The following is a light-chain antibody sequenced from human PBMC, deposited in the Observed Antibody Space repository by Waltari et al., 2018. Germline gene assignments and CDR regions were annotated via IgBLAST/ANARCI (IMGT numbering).Light chain of an antibody. CDR2: AAS. CDR3: QQLNTYPQT. V-gene: IGKV1-9*01. J-gene: IGKJ4*01. Sequence: DVQLTQSPSFLSASVGERVTVTCRASQGINNYLAWYQQKPGKAPKVLIYAASLLSTGVPSSFTGSGSGTEFTLTISSLQPEDFATYYCQQLNTYPQTFGGGTKVEIK. CDR1: QGINNY.